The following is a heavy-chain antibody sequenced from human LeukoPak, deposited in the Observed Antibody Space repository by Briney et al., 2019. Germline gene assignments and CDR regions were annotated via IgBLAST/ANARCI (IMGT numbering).Heavy chain of an antibody. CDR1: GHTFTSYA. V-gene: IGHV1-3*01. D-gene: IGHD3-22*01. J-gene: IGHJ3*02. Sequence: GASVKVSCKASGHTFTSYAMHWVRQAPGQRLEWMGWINAGNGNTKYSQKFQGRVTITRDTSASTAYMELSSLRSEDTAVYYCARALYYYDSSGYPHDAFDIWGQGTMVTVSS. CDR2: INAGNGNT. CDR3: ARALYYYDSSGYPHDAFDI.